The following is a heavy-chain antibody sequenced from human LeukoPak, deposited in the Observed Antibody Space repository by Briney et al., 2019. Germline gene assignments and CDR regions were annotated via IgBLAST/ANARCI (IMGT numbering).Heavy chain of an antibody. Sequence: SETLSLTCAVYGGSFSGYYWSWIRQPPGKGLEWIGEINHSGSTNYNPSLKSRVTISVDTSKNQFSLRLSSATAADTAVYYCARVPKLGYCTGGVCYKGAFDYWGQGTLVTVSS. CDR3: ARVPKLGYCTGGVCYKGAFDY. V-gene: IGHV4-34*01. CDR2: INHSGST. CDR1: GGSFSGYY. D-gene: IGHD2-8*02. J-gene: IGHJ4*02.